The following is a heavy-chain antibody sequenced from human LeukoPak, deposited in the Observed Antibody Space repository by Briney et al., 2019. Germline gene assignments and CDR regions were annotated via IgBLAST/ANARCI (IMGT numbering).Heavy chain of an antibody. CDR2: IYNRSRWYS. J-gene: IGHJ5*02. CDR1: GDSVSGGSAH. Sequence: SRTLSLTCAISGDSVSGGSAHWDWLTQSPSRDLEGLRRIYNRSRWYSEYAISVESRIIINPDTSRNHFSLQLNTETNDDNAVYYCSAGGLDRDLLHWFDPWGQGTLVTVSS. V-gene: IGHV6-1*01. D-gene: IGHD3-10*01. CDR3: SAGGLDRDLLHWFDP.